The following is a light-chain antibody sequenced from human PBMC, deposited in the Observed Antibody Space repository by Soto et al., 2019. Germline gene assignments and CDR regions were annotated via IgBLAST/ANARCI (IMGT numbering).Light chain of an antibody. CDR1: SSNIGSNP. J-gene: IGLJ3*02. CDR2: RNN. CDR3: AAWDDSLSGRV. Sequence: QAVVTQPPSASGTPGQRVTISCSGSSSNIGSNPVYWYQQLPGTAPKLLIYRNNQRPSGVPDRFSGSKSGTSASLAISGLRSEDEADYYCAAWDDSLSGRVFGGGTKLTVL. V-gene: IGLV1-47*01.